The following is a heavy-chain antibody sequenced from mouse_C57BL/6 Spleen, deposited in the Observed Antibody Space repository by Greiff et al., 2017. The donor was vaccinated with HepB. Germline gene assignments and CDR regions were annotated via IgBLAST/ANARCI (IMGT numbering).Heavy chain of an antibody. CDR1: GYAFSSSW. CDR3: ARSRVVSYFDV. Sequence: QVQLQQPGPELVKPGASVKISCKASGYAFSSSWMNWVKQRPGKGLEWIGRIYPGDGDTNYNGKFKGKATLTADKSSSTAYMQLSSLTSEDSAVYFCARSRVVSYFDVWGTGTTVTVSS. V-gene: IGHV1-82*01. CDR2: IYPGDGDT. J-gene: IGHJ1*03.